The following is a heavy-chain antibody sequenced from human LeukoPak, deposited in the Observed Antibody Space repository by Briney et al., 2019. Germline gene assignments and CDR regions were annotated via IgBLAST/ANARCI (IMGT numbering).Heavy chain of an antibody. V-gene: IGHV4-34*01. Sequence: SETLSLTCAVYGGSFSGYYWSWLRQPPGKGLEWIGEINHSGSTNYNPSLKSRVTISVDTSKNQFSLKLSSVTAADTAVYYCARCLTYYDFWSGDKFCDYWGQGTLVTVSS. D-gene: IGHD3-3*01. CDR2: INHSGST. J-gene: IGHJ4*02. CDR1: GGSFSGYY. CDR3: ARCLTYYDFWSGDKFCDY.